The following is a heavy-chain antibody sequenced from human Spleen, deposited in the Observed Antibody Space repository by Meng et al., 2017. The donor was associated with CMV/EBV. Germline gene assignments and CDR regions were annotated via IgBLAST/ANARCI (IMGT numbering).Heavy chain of an antibody. CDR1: GFHFSTYW. CDR3: ARDPIRRGLDY. D-gene: IGHD3-10*01. CDR2: IKQDGSEK. J-gene: IGHJ4*02. Sequence: GGSLRLSCAASGFHFSTYWMSWVRQAPGKGLEWVANIKQDGSEKYYVDSVKGRFTISRDNAKNSLYLQMNSLRAEDTAVYYCARDPIRRGLDYWGQGTLVTVSS. V-gene: IGHV3-7*01.